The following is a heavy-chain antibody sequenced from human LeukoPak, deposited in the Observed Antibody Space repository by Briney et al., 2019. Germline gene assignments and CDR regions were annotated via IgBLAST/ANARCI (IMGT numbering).Heavy chain of an antibody. V-gene: IGHV1-69*04. CDR2: ITPILGKA. D-gene: IGHD5-12*01. CDR1: GGTFSSYA. CDR3: ARGGYDSSADYYYYGMDV. Sequence: SVKVSCKASGGTFSSYAISWVRQAPGQGLEWMGRITPILGKANYAQKFQGRVTITADKSTSTAYMELSSLRSEDTAVYYCARGGYDSSADYYYYGMDVWGQGTTVTVSS. J-gene: IGHJ6*02.